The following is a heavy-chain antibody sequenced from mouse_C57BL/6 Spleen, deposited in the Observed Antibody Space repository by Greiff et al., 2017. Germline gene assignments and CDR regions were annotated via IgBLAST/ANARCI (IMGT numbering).Heavy chain of an antibody. J-gene: IGHJ1*03. D-gene: IGHD1-1*01. CDR2: IRLKSDNYAT. CDR1: GFTFSNYW. CDR3: TGTTVVARYWYFDV. Sequence: EVKLEESGGGLVQPGGSMKLSCVASGFTFSNYWMNWVRQSPEKGLEWVAQIRLKSDNYATHYAESVKGRFTISRDDSKSSVYLQMNNLMAEDTGIYYCTGTTVVARYWYFDVWGTGTTVTVSS. V-gene: IGHV6-3*01.